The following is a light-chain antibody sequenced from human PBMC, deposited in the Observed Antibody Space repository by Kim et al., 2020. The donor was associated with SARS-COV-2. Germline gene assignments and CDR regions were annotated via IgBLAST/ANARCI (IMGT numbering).Light chain of an antibody. CDR3: QQSYTTPT. Sequence: LSASVGDRVNITCRASQTVSKYVNWYQQKPGKVPKLLIYDASNLQSGVPPRFSGTGSGTDFSFTISSLQPEDFATYSCQQSYTTPTFGPGTKLEIK. CDR1: QTVSKY. J-gene: IGKJ2*01. V-gene: IGKV1-39*01. CDR2: DAS.